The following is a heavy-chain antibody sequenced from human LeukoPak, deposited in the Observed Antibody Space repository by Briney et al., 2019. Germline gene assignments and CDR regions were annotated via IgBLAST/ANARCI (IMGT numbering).Heavy chain of an antibody. J-gene: IGHJ6*02. Sequence: GGSLRLSCAASGFTFSSYTMNWVRQAPGKGLEWVSSISSSSTYIYYADSVKGRFTISRDNAKNSLSLQMNSLRAEDTAVYYCARNSTIVVPVAISYYYGMDVWGQGTTVTVSS. D-gene: IGHD2-2*01. CDR2: ISSSSTYI. CDR3: ARNSTIVVPVAISYYYGMDV. CDR1: GFTFSSYT. V-gene: IGHV3-21*01.